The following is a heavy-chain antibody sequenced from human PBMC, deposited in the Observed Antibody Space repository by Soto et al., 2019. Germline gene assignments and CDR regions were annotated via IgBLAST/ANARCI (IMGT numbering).Heavy chain of an antibody. D-gene: IGHD4-17*01. Sequence: PGGSLRLSCAASGFTFSSYAMSWVRQAPGKGLEWVSAISGSGGSTYYADSVKGRFTISRDNSKNTLYLQMNSLRAEDTAVYYCAKGTHYGCNPNVDYWGQGTLVTASS. V-gene: IGHV3-23*01. J-gene: IGHJ4*02. CDR3: AKGTHYGCNPNVDY. CDR2: ISGSGGST. CDR1: GFTFSSYA.